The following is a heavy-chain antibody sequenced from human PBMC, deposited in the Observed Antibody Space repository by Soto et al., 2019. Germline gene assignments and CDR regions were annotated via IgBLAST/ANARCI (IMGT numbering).Heavy chain of an antibody. Sequence: SETLPLTCPFSGGSITSYYWIWIRQPPGKGLEWIGFIYYSGSTSYNPSLKSRVSISVDTSKNQFSLKLSSVTAADTAVYYCARQVTTIYYYFDYWGQGALVTVSS. J-gene: IGHJ4*02. D-gene: IGHD5-12*01. CDR2: IYYSGST. CDR3: ARQVTTIYYYFDY. V-gene: IGHV4-59*08. CDR1: GGSITSYY.